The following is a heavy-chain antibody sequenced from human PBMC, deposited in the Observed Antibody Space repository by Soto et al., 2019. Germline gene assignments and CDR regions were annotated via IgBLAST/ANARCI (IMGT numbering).Heavy chain of an antibody. D-gene: IGHD3-16*01. CDR1: GFTFVSYA. CDR3: AKTPTGGQETYYYYGMDV. J-gene: IGHJ6*02. CDR2: ISGSGGST. V-gene: IGHV3-23*01. Sequence: GGSLRLSCAASGFTFVSYAMSWVRQAPGKGLEWVSAISGSGGSTYYADSVKGRFTISRDNSKNTLYLQMNSLRAEDTAVYYCAKTPTGGQETYYYYGMDVWGQGTTVTVSS.